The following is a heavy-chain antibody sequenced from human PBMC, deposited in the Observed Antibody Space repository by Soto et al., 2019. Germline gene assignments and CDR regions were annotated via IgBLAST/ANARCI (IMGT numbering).Heavy chain of an antibody. CDR1: GYTFTTYY. CDR3: ARNVNSGLDY. CDR2: INPTGGST. D-gene: IGHD1-26*01. J-gene: IGHJ4*02. V-gene: IGHV1-46*01. Sequence: EASVKVSCKASGYTFTTYYLHWVRQAPGQGLEWMGMINPTGGSTSYAHKFQGRVTMTRDTSTSTVYMELSSLRSDDTAMYYCARNVNSGLDYWGQGTLVTVSS.